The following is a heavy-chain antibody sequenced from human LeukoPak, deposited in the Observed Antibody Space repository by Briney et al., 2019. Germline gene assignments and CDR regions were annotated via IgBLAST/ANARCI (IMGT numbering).Heavy chain of an antibody. J-gene: IGHJ3*02. D-gene: IGHD1-26*01. CDR2: IIPILGIA. CDR1: GGTFSSYA. CDR3: ATWDISGAYRAFHI. V-gene: IGHV1-69*04. Sequence: SVRVSCKASGGTFSSYAISWVRQAPGQGLEWMGRIIPILGIANFAQKFQGRVTITEDTSTDTAYMELSSLRSEDTAVYYCATWDISGAYRAFHIWGQGTVVTVSS.